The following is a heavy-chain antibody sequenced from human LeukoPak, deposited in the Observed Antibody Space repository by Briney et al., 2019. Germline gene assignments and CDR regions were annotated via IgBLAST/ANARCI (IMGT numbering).Heavy chain of an antibody. V-gene: IGHV3-23*01. Sequence: GGSLRLSCAASGFTFSSYAMTWVRQAPGKGLEWVAAISGGGGGTFYADSVKGRFTISRDNSKNTLYLQMYSLRAEDTAVYYCAKDLGGKPYYYYGMDVWGQGTTVTVSS. CDR3: AKDLGGKPYYYYGMDV. CDR1: GFTFSSYA. J-gene: IGHJ6*02. CDR2: ISGGGGGT.